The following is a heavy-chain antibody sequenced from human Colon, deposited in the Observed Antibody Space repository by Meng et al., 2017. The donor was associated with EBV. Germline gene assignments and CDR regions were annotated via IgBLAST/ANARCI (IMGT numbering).Heavy chain of an antibody. Sequence: QVQLQQWGAGRLKPSXTLPLSCAVYGGSFRGYYWTWIRQPPGKGLEWVAEINYSGNTNYSPSLKSRVTISIDTSKNQFSLKLSSVTAADTAIYYCARRLAALDYWGQGTLVTVSS. CDR2: INYSGNT. CDR1: GGSFRGYY. J-gene: IGHJ4*02. V-gene: IGHV4-34*01. D-gene: IGHD6-19*01. CDR3: ARRLAALDY.